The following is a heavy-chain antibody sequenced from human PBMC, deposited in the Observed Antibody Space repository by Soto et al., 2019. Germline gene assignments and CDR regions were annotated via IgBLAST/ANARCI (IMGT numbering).Heavy chain of an antibody. J-gene: IGHJ4*02. CDR2: IYHSGST. D-gene: IGHD6-13*01. CDR1: GGSISSSNW. Sequence: QVQLQESGPGLVKPSGTLSLTCAVSGGSISSSNWWSWVRQPPGKGLEWIGEIYHSGSTNYNPSRXRXVXLAVDKAKNQFSLKLSSVTAADTAVYYCARAAMGGSSWPFDYWGQGTLVTVSS. V-gene: IGHV4-4*02. CDR3: ARAAMGGSSWPFDY.